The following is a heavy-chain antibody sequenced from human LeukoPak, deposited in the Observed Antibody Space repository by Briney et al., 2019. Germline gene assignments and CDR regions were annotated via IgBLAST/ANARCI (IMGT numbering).Heavy chain of an antibody. Sequence: GGSLRLSCVASGFIFSSYAMSWVRQAPGKGLEWISVISGSGGNTYYTDSVKGRFTISRDNSRNTLHLQMNSLRDEDTAVYYCAKSFSVGYSSGWYVAAYYFDYWGQGTLVTVSS. CDR2: ISGSGGNT. CDR3: AKSFSVGYSSGWYVAAYYFDY. J-gene: IGHJ4*02. V-gene: IGHV3-23*01. CDR1: GFIFSSYA. D-gene: IGHD6-19*01.